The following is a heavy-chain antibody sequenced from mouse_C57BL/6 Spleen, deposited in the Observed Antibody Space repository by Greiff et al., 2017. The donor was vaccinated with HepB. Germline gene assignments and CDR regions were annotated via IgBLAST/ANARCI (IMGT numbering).Heavy chain of an antibody. J-gene: IGHJ4*01. Sequence: EVQLQQSGPELVKPGASVKISCKASGYTFTDYYMNWVKQSHGKSLEWIGDINPNNGGTSYNQMFKGKAKLTVDKSSSTAYMELRSLTSEDSAVYYCARSPITTVVAPYYYAMDYWGQGTSVTVSS. V-gene: IGHV1-26*01. CDR2: INPNNGGT. CDR1: GYTFTDYY. D-gene: IGHD1-1*01. CDR3: ARSPITTVVAPYYYAMDY.